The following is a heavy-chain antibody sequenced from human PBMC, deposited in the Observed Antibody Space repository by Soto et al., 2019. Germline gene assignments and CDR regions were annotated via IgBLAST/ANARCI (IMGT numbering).Heavy chain of an antibody. CDR2: INPSNGST. Sequence: ASVKVSCKASGYSFTGNSMHWVRQAPGQGLEWMGWINPSNGSTNYAQRFQGRVTITRDTSASTAYMELSSLRSDDTAVYYCARNLTGYSKVFDYWGQGTLVTVSS. J-gene: IGHJ4*02. CDR3: ARNLTGYSKVFDY. CDR1: GYSFTGNS. D-gene: IGHD3-9*01. V-gene: IGHV1-2*02.